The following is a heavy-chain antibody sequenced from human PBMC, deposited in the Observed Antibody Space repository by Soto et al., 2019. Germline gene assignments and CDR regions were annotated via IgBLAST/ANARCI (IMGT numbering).Heavy chain of an antibody. J-gene: IGHJ4*02. Sequence: GGSLRLSCTASGFTFGDYAMSWFRQAPGKGLEWVGFIRSKAYGGTTEYAAFVKGRFTISRDDSKSIAYLQMNSLKTEDTAVYYCTRGPGSYDFWSGYFVYWGQGTLVTVSS. CDR1: GFTFGDYA. D-gene: IGHD3-3*01. V-gene: IGHV3-49*03. CDR3: TRGPGSYDFWSGYFVY. CDR2: IRSKAYGGTT.